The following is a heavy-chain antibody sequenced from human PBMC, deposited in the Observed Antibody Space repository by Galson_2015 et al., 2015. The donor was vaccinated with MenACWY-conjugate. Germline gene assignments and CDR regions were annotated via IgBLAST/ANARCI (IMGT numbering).Heavy chain of an antibody. J-gene: IGHJ6*02. CDR3: AGGVAAGYNYSGLDF. CDR1: GGTFTTFG. Sequence: SVKVSCKASGGTFTTFGIRWVRQAPGQGLECVGRVIPILGEVTYAQEFQGRVTITADTSTWTAYMELSSLRSDDTAVYYCAGGVAAGYNYSGLDFWGQGTTVIVSS. CDR2: VIPILGEV. D-gene: IGHD2-15*01. V-gene: IGHV1-69*04.